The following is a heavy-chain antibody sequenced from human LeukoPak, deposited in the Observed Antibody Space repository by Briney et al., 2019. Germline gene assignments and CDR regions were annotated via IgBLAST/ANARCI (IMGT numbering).Heavy chain of an antibody. CDR1: GYSFTTYW. CDR3: ARGDCSGPTCYGRVLDWFDH. J-gene: IGHJ5*02. CDR2: IYPADSDA. V-gene: IGHV5-51*01. Sequence: GESLKISCKGSGYSFTTYWIAWMRQMPGRGLEWMGIIYPADSDARYSPSFEGHVTISADKSISTAYLQWSSLKASDTAMYYCARGDCSGPTCYGRVLDWFDHWGQGILVTVSS. D-gene: IGHD2-15*01.